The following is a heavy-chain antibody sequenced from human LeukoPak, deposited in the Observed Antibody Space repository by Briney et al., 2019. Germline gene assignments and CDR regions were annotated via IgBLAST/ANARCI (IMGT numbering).Heavy chain of an antibody. CDR3: ARFGASAANDAFDI. J-gene: IGHJ3*02. D-gene: IGHD2-2*01. V-gene: IGHV4-34*01. CDR1: GGSFSGYY. CDR2: INHSGST. Sequence: SETLSLTCAVYGGSFSGYYWSWIRQPPGKGLEWIGEINHSGSTNYNPSLKSRVTISVDTSKNQFSLKLSSVTAADTAVYYCARFGASAANDAFDIWGQGTMVTVSS.